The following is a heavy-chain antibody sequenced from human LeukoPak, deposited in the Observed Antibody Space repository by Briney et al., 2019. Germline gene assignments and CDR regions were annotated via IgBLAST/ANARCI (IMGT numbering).Heavy chain of an antibody. CDR3: ASGTYYYFDF. J-gene: IGHJ4*02. CDR2: IYYSGST. CDR1: DGSISSYY. V-gene: IGHV4-59*08. Sequence: SETLSLTCTVSDGSISSYYWSWIRQPPGKGLEWIGYIYYSGSTNYNPSLKNRVTISVDTSKNQFSLKLRSVTAADTAVYYCASGTYYYFDFWGQGNLVTVSS. D-gene: IGHD1-26*01.